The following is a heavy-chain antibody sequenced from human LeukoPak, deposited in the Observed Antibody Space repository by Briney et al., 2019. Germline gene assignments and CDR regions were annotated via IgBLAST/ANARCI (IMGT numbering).Heavy chain of an antibody. CDR3: ARDRSGSDYGMDV. CDR2: ISSSSSYI. CDR1: GFTFSSYS. J-gene: IGHJ6*04. Sequence: GGSLRLSCAASGFTFSSYSMNWVRQTPGKGLEWVSSISSSSSYIYYADSVKGRFTISRDNAKNSLYLQMNSLRAEDTAVYYCARDRSGSDYGMDVWGKGTTVTVSS. D-gene: IGHD3-10*01. V-gene: IGHV3-21*01.